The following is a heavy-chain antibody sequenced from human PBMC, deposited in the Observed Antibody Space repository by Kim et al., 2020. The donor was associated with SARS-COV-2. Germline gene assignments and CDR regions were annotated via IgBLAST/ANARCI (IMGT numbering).Heavy chain of an antibody. CDR2: IKEDGNEK. CDR3: TRDLTVSTRGFDY. J-gene: IGHJ4*02. V-gene: IGHV3-7*03. Sequence: GGSLRLSCTVSGLSFSSYWMSWVRQAPGQGLEWVANIKEDGNEKHYVDSVKGRFTISRDKAKNSLYLQMNSLRADDTAVYYCTRDLTVSTRGFDYCGQGT. D-gene: IGHD4-17*01. CDR1: GLSFSSYW.